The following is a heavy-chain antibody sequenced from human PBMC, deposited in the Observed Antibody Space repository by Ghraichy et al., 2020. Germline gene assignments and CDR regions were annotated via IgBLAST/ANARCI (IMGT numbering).Heavy chain of an antibody. V-gene: IGHV3-23*01. CDR3: AKISLGDDYVWGSYRQGDWFDP. D-gene: IGHD3-16*02. CDR2: ISGSGGST. J-gene: IGHJ5*02. CDR1: GFTFSSYA. Sequence: GGSLRLSCAASGFTFSSYAMSWVRQAPGKGLEWVSAISGSGGSTYYADSVKGRFTISRDNSKNTLYLQMNSLRAEDTAVYYCAKISLGDDYVWGSYRQGDWFDPWGQGTLVTVSS.